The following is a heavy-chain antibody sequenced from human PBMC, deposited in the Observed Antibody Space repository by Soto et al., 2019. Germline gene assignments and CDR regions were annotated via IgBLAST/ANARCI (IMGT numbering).Heavy chain of an antibody. CDR1: GGSFSGYY. D-gene: IGHD2-15*01. V-gene: IGHV4-34*01. CDR3: ARPHEVAAPPGWFDP. CDR2: INHSGST. J-gene: IGHJ5*02. Sequence: QVQLQQWGAGLLKPSETLSLTCAVYGGSFSGYYWSWIRQPPGKGLEWIGEINHSGSTNYNPSLKSRGTISVDTSKNQFSLKLSSVTAADTAVYYCARPHEVAAPPGWFDPWGQGTLVTVSS.